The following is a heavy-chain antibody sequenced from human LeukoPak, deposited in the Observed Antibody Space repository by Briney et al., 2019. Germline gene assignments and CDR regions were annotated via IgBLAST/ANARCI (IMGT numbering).Heavy chain of an antibody. CDR3: ARSHGMGA. V-gene: IGHV4-39*01. CDR1: GGSVSSYY. Sequence: PAETLSLTCTVSGGSVSSYYWSWIRQPPGKGLEWIGSISYIGSTYYNPSLKSRLTISVDTSKNQFSLELKSVTAADTAVYYCARSHGMGAWGPGTTVTVSS. CDR2: ISYIGST. J-gene: IGHJ6*02.